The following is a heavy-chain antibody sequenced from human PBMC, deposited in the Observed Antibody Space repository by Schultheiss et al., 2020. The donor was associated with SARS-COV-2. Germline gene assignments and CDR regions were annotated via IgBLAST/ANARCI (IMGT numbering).Heavy chain of an antibody. D-gene: IGHD5-18*01. Sequence: GESLKISCAASGFTVSSNYMSWVRQAPGKGLEWVSVIYSGGSTYYADSVKGRFTISRDNSKNTLYLQMNSLRAEDTAVYYCARDGYSYGPIDYWGQGTLVTVSS. CDR3: ARDGYSYGPIDY. J-gene: IGHJ4*02. CDR1: GFTVSSNY. V-gene: IGHV3-66*01. CDR2: IYSGGST.